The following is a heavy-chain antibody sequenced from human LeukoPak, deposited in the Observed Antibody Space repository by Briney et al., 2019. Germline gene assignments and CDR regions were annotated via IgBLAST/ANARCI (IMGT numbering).Heavy chain of an antibody. Sequence: PSETLSLTCTVYGGSFSGYYWSWIRQPPGKGLEWIGEINHSGSTNYNPSLKSRVTISVDTPKNQFSLKLSSVTAADTAVYYCARGGGNSSSWYAPFDYWGQGTLVTVSS. D-gene: IGHD6-13*01. V-gene: IGHV4-34*01. CDR2: INHSGST. CDR3: ARGGGNSSSWYAPFDY. J-gene: IGHJ4*02. CDR1: GGSFSGYY.